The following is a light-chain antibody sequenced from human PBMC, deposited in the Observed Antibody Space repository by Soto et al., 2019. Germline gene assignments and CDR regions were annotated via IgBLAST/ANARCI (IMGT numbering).Light chain of an antibody. J-gene: IGLJ2*01. CDR2: SNN. Sequence: QSVLTQPPSASGTPGQRVFISCSGSSSNIGGTNYAYWYQQLPGAAPKLLMHSNNLRPSGVPERISGSKSGTSASLAISGLRSEDEADYYCAAWDDSLSAYVVFGGGTKLTVL. CDR1: SSNIGGTNY. CDR3: AAWDDSLSAYVV. V-gene: IGLV1-47*02.